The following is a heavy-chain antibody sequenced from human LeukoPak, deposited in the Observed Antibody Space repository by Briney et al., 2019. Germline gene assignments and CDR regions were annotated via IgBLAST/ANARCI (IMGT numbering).Heavy chain of an antibody. D-gene: IGHD1-26*01. V-gene: IGHV1-2*02. Sequence: GASVKVSCKASGYTFTDYYIYWVRQAPGQGLEWMEWINPNSGDTNYALRFQDRVTMTSDTSISTACMELSRLRSDDTAVYYCARDAIGVVGTISWFDPWGQGTLVTVSS. J-gene: IGHJ5*02. CDR1: GYTFTDYY. CDR3: ARDAIGVVGTISWFDP. CDR2: INPNSGDT.